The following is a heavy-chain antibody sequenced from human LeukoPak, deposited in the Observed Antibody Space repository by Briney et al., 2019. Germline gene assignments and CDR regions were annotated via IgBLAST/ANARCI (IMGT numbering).Heavy chain of an antibody. D-gene: IGHD6-13*01. CDR2: IHHSGNS. CDR1: GASVTDYY. CDR3: ARLPGIAAI. V-gene: IGHV4-59*02. Sequence: KPSETLSLTCTVSGASVTDYYWSWIRQSPGKGLEWISYIHHSGNSDYNPSLRSRVTTSLDTSKNQFSLNLISVTAADTAVYYCARLPGIAAIWGQGTLVTVSS. J-gene: IGHJ4*02.